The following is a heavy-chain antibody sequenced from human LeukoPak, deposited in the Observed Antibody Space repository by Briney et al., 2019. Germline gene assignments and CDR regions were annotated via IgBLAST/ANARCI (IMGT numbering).Heavy chain of an antibody. J-gene: IGHJ4*02. CDR3: ARRPYDNASYFHY. Sequence: SGPTLAKPTQTLTLTCTFSGYSLSTRGVGVGCIRQPPGKALEWLVIIFWDDDKRYSPSLKSRLTITKDTSKNQVVLTMTNMGPADTATYHCARRPYDNASYFHYWGQGILVTVSS. D-gene: IGHD1-1*01. CDR1: GYSLSTRGVG. CDR2: IFWDDDK. V-gene: IGHV2-5*02.